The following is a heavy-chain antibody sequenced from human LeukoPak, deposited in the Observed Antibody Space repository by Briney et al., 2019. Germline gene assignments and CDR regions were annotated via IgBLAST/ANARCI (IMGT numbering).Heavy chain of an antibody. CDR3: ARVVACSGGSCYHWNWFDP. CDR2: IYYSGST. CDR1: GGSISSYY. Sequence: SETLSLTCTVSGGSISSYYWSWIRQPPGKGLEWIGYIYYSGSTNYNPSLKSRVTISVDTSKNQFSLKLSSVTAADTAEYYCARVVACSGGSCYHWNWFDPWGQGTLVTVSS. J-gene: IGHJ5*02. D-gene: IGHD2-15*01. V-gene: IGHV4-59*01.